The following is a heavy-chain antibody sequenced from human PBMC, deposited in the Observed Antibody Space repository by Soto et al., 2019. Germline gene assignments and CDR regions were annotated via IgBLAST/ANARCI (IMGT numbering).Heavy chain of an antibody. J-gene: IGHJ4*01. V-gene: IGHV1-69*01. D-gene: IGHD3-16*02. CDR2: IVPIFSTA. Sequence: GTCRDYVINRVRKANEQGLEWMGAIVPIFSTANYTQKFQGRGTITADEFTITAYMELSGLRSDDTATYFCACETSQPDTYRNGSRYIWGQGTLVTVSS. CDR3: ACETSQPDTYRNGSRYI. CDR1: GTCRDYV.